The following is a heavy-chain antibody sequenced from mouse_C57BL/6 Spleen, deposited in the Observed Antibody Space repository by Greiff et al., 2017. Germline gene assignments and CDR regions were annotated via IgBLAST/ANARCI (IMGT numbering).Heavy chain of an antibody. CDR2: IYPGSGNT. CDR3: ARSYYGSRLDY. D-gene: IGHD1-1*01. V-gene: IGHV1-66*01. Sequence: QVQLKQSGPELVKPGASVKISCKASGYSFTSYYIHWVKQRPGQGLEWIGWIYPGSGNTKYNEKFKGKATLTADTSSSTAYMQLSSLTSEDSAVYYWARSYYGSRLDYWGQGTSVTVSS. J-gene: IGHJ4*01. CDR1: GYSFTSYY.